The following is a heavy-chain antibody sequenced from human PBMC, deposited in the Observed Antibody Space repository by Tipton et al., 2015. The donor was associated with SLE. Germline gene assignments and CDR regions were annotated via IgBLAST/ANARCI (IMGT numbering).Heavy chain of an antibody. CDR2: IYHSGST. D-gene: IGHD1-26*01. V-gene: IGHV4-38-2*01. CDR1: GYSISSGYY. Sequence: TLSPSCAVSGYSISSGYYWGWIRQPPGKGLEWIGSIYHSGSTYYNPSLKSRVTISVDTSKNQFSLKLSSVAAADTAVYYCARHVGDRATHAFDIWGQGTMVTVSS. J-gene: IGHJ3*02. CDR3: ARHVGDRATHAFDI.